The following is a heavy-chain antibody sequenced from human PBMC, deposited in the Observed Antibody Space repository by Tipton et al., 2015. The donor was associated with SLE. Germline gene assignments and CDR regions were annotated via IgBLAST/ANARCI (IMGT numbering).Heavy chain of an antibody. CDR2: INHSGTT. V-gene: IGHV4-34*01. CDR1: GGPFSGYF. D-gene: IGHD3-3*01. CDR3: ARGGSKHYDFWGRQMGPHAFDI. Sequence: AGLVKPSETLSLTCAVYGGPFSGYFWSWIRQLPDKGLEWIGEINHSGTTNCNPSLKSRVTISVDTSKNQFSLKLSSVTAADTAVYYCARGGSKHYDFWGRQMGPHAFDIWGQETKVTVSS. J-gene: IGHJ3*02.